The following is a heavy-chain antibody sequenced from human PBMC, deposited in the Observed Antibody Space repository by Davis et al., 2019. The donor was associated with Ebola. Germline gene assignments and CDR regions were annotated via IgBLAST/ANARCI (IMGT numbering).Heavy chain of an antibody. D-gene: IGHD6-19*01. Sequence: SVKVSCKASGGTFSSHAISWVRQAPGQGLEWMGGIIPIFGTANYAQKFQGRVTITADKSTSTAYMELSSLRSEDTAVYYCARDHSSVYYYYGMDVWGQGTTVTVSS. J-gene: IGHJ6*02. CDR1: GGTFSSHA. V-gene: IGHV1-69*06. CDR2: IIPIFGTA. CDR3: ARDHSSVYYYYGMDV.